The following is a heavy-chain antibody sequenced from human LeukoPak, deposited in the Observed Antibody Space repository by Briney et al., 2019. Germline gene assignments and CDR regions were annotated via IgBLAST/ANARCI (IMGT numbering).Heavy chain of an antibody. D-gene: IGHD6-6*01. J-gene: IGHJ4*02. CDR3: ATIEYSSSTLDY. CDR2: IISSISYI. CDR1: GFTFSSDS. Sequence: GGSLRLSCAASGFTFSSDSMNWVRQAPGKGREWVSSIISSISYIYYADSVKGRFTISRDNAKNSLYLQMTSLRAEDTAVYYCATIEYSSSTLDYWGQGTLVTVSS. V-gene: IGHV3-21*01.